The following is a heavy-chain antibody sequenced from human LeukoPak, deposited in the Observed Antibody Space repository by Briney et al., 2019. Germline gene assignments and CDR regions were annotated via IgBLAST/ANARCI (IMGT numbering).Heavy chain of an antibody. CDR1: GFTFRDAW. D-gene: IGHD3-3*01. V-gene: IGHV3-15*01. Sequence: GGSLRLSCAASGFTFRDAWMTWVRQAPGKELEWVGRIRSKTDGGTTDYAVSVQGRFTISRDDSKNTLYLQMSSLKTEDTAVYYCAKHIYGVVSIQQWGQGTLVTVSS. CDR2: IRSKTDGGTT. CDR3: AKHIYGVVSIQQ. J-gene: IGHJ1*01.